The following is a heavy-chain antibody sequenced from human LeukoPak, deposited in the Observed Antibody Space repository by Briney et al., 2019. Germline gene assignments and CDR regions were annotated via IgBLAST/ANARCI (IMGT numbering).Heavy chain of an antibody. Sequence: SETLSLTCAVYGGSFSGYYWSWIRQPPGKGLEWIGEINHSGSTNYNPSLKGRVTISVDTSKNQFSLKLNSVTAADTAVYYCARLIQTNYYDSSGYLLDYWGQGTLVTVSS. V-gene: IGHV4-34*01. CDR1: GGSFSGYY. J-gene: IGHJ4*02. CDR3: ARLIQTNYYDSSGYLLDY. D-gene: IGHD3-22*01. CDR2: INHSGST.